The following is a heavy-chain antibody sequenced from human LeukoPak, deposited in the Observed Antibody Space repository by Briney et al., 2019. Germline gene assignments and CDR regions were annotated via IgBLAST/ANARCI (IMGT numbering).Heavy chain of an antibody. V-gene: IGHV3-21*01. D-gene: IGHD2-2*01. Sequence: KPGGSLRLSCAASGFTFSSYSMNWVRQAPGKGLEWVSSISSSSSYIYYADSVMGRFTISRDNAKNSLYLQMNSLRAEDTAVYYCAAHCSSTSCYRWAPRSRGGYHEYFQHWGQGTLVTVSS. CDR2: ISSSSSYI. J-gene: IGHJ1*01. CDR3: AAHCSSTSCYRWAPRSRGGYHEYFQH. CDR1: GFTFSSYS.